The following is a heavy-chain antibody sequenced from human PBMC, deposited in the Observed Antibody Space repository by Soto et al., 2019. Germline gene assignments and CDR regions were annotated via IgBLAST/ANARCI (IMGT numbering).Heavy chain of an antibody. CDR2: IYWDDNK. J-gene: IGHJ6*02. V-gene: IGHV2-5*02. Sequence: QITLKESGPALVKPTQTLTLTCTFSGFSLDTSGVGVGWIRQPPGKALEWLALIYWDDNKRYSPSLKSRLTIPKDSSINQVVLTMTNMDPADTATYYCAPDTLNYYGMDVWGQGTTVTVSS. CDR1: GFSLDTSGVG. D-gene: IGHD2-8*01. CDR3: APDTLNYYGMDV.